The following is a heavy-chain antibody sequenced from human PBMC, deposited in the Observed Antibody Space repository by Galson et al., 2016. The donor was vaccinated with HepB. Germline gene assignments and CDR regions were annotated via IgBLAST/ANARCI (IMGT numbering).Heavy chain of an antibody. CDR2: IYYSGST. J-gene: IGHJ4*02. CDR3: ARGTYAGRFFDY. CDR1: GGSISSGGYY. D-gene: IGHD4-23*01. V-gene: IGHV4-31*03. Sequence: TLSLTCTVSGGSISSGGYYWSWIRQHPGKGLEWIGYIYYSGSTYYNPSLKSRVTISVDTSKNQFSLKLSSVTAADTAVYYCARGTYAGRFFDYWGQGTLVTVSS.